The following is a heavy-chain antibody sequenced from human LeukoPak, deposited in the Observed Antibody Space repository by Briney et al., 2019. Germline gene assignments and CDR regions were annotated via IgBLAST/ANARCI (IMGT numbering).Heavy chain of an antibody. Sequence: GGSLRLSCAASGFTFSSYGMHWVRQAPGKGLEWVAVISYDGSNKYYADSVKGRFTISRDNSKNTLYLQMSSLRAEDTAVYYCVKAGSWGQGTLVTVSS. V-gene: IGHV3-30*18. CDR3: VKAGS. CDR2: ISYDGSNK. CDR1: GFTFSSYG. J-gene: IGHJ4*02.